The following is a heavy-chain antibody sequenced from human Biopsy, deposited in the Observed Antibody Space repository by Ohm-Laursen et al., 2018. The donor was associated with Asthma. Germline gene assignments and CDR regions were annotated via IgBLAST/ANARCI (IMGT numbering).Heavy chain of an antibody. CDR1: GFTFSSYG. V-gene: IGHV3-30*03. J-gene: IGHJ4*02. D-gene: IGHD2-21*02. CDR2: ISNDGSSK. CDR3: ARSDCVSGGYCYIPFYF. Sequence: SLRLSCAASGFTFSSYGMHWVRQAPGKGLEWVALISNDGSSKYYVDSVKGRFTISRDISKNTLYLQMNSLRAEDTAVYYCARSDCVSGGYCYIPFYFWGQGTLVTVSS.